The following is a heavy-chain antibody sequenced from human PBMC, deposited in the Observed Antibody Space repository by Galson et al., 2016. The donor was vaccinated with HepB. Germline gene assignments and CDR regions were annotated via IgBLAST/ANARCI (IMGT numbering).Heavy chain of an antibody. J-gene: IGHJ3*01. V-gene: IGHV3-21*01. CDR1: GFTFSNCT. Sequence: SLRLSCAASGFTFSNCTMIWVRQAPGKGLEWLSCISRNSHFMYYANAVKGRFTISRDNAKNPLYLQMNSLRAEDTAVYYCAKYWMAAAGDAFDVWGQGTVVTVS. CDR2: ISRNSHFM. D-gene: IGHD6-13*01. CDR3: AKYWMAAAGDAFDV.